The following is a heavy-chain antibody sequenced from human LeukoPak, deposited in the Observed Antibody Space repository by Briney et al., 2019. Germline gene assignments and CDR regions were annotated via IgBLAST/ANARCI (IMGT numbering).Heavy chain of an antibody. D-gene: IGHD2-15*01. CDR1: GGSISSGAYY. Sequence: SQTLSLTCTVSGGSISSGAYYWSWIRQHPGKGLEWIGYIYYSGSTYSTPSLKSRLTISVDTYKNQFSLKLSSVTAADTAVYYCARLNCSGGSWYSVDHWGQGTLVTVSS. CDR3: ARLNCSGGSWYSVDH. CDR2: IYYSGST. J-gene: IGHJ5*02. V-gene: IGHV4-31*03.